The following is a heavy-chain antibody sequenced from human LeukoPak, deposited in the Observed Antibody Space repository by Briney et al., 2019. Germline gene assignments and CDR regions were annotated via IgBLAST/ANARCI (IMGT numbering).Heavy chain of an antibody. CDR1: GGSISSYY. CDR2: IYYSGST. D-gene: IGHD6-13*01. CDR3: ARGPHPIAAAGTGNWFDP. J-gene: IGHJ5*02. V-gene: IGHV4-59*12. Sequence: SETLSLTCTVSGGSISSYYWSWIRQPPGKGLEWIGYIYYSGSTNYNPSLKSRVTISVDTSKNQFSLKLSSVTAADTAVYYCARGPHPIAAAGTGNWFDPWGQGTLVPVSS.